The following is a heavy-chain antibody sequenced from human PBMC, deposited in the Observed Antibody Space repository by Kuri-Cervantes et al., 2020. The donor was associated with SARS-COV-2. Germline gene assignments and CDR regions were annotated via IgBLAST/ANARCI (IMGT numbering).Heavy chain of an antibody. Sequence: LSLTCAASGFTFSGHWIHWVRQAPGKGLVWVSRINPDGSYTNNADSVKGRFTLSRDNAKNMLFLQMNSLRAEDTAVYYCARDRLAVAGGPDYYYYGMDVWGRGTTVTVSS. CDR1: GFTFSGHW. V-gene: IGHV3-74*01. CDR2: INPDGSYT. J-gene: IGHJ6*02. D-gene: IGHD6-19*01. CDR3: ARDRLAVAGGPDYYYYGMDV.